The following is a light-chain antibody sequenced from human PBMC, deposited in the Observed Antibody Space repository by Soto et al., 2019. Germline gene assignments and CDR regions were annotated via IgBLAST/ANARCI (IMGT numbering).Light chain of an antibody. Sequence: EIVLTQSPGTLSLSPGERATLSCRATESVSSNYLAWYQQKTGQAPRVLIYGESIRATGIPDRLSGSGSETDFTLTISRLEPEDFAVYYCQKYGTSPRTFGQGTKVDIK. CDR3: QKYGTSPRT. CDR2: GES. CDR1: ESVSSNY. V-gene: IGKV3-20*01. J-gene: IGKJ1*01.